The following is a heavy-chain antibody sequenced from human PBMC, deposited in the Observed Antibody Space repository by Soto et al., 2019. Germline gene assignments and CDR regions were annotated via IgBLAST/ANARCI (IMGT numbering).Heavy chain of an antibody. V-gene: IGHV1-2*02. J-gene: IGHJ5*02. CDR1: GYTFTGYF. D-gene: IGHD3-10*01. CDR2: INPYSGGA. Sequence: QVQLLQSGAEVEKPGASVKVSCKASGYTFTGYFMHWVRQAPGQGLEWMGWINPYSGGADYAQSFQGRVTMTRDTSISTVYMELSRLRFDDTAVYYCARVIRGAYYNSPLDTWGQGTVVTVSS. CDR3: ARVIRGAYYNSPLDT.